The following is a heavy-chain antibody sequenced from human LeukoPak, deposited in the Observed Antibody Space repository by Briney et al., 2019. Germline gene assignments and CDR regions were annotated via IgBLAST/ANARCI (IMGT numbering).Heavy chain of an antibody. D-gene: IGHD2-2*02. CDR3: ARDRAGYCSSTSCYRWFDP. CDR1: GGSFSGYY. Sequence: SETLSLTCAVYGGSFSGYYWSWIRQPPGKGLEWIGEINHSGSTNYNPSLKSRVTISVDKSKNQFSLKLSSVTAADTAVYYCARDRAGYCSSTSCYRWFDPWGQGTLVTVSS. V-gene: IGHV4-34*01. CDR2: INHSGST. J-gene: IGHJ5*02.